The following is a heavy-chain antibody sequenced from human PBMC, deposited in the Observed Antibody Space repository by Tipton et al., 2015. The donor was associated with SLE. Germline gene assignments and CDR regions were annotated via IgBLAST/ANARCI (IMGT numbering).Heavy chain of an antibody. D-gene: IGHD1-1*01. V-gene: IGHV4-34*01. CDR3: ARGRPPVQTTGYYFDY. J-gene: IGHJ4*02. CDR2: IYHSGST. Sequence: TLSLTCAVYGGSFSGYYWSWIRQPPGKGLEWIGSIYHSGSTYYNPSLKSRVTISVDTSKNQFSLKLSSVTAADTAVYYCARGRPPVQTTGYYFDYWGQGTLVTVSS. CDR1: GGSFSGYY.